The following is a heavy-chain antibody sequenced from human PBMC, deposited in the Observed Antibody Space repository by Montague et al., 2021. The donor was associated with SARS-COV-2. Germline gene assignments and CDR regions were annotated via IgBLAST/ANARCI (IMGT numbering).Heavy chain of an antibody. CDR1: GGSISTGSYY. CDR2: IYYSGYT. V-gene: IGHV4-39*01. Sequence: SETLSLTCSFSGGSISTGSYYWGWIRQPPRKGLEWIGSIYYSGYTYYNPSLKSRVTISVDTSKNQFSLRLSSVTAADTAVYYCVRGGDYTDYGRVDYWGQGTRVTVSS. J-gene: IGHJ4*02. CDR3: VRGGDYTDYGRVDY. D-gene: IGHD4-11*01.